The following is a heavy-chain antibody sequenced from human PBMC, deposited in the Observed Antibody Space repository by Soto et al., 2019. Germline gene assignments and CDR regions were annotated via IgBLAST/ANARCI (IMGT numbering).Heavy chain of an antibody. CDR3: ATWHEREHAFDV. CDR2: LYDVDGS. CDR1: GLTISGKKY. J-gene: IGHJ3*01. V-gene: IGHV3-53*01. Sequence: DVRLVESGGGLIQPGESLRLSCAAFGLTISGKKYVAWVRQAPGKGLEWVSALYDVDGSFYADSVTGRFTTSSDSSKTPVYLQMNDLRPDDTAVYYCATWHEREHAFDVWGQGTTVTISS. D-gene: IGHD1-1*01.